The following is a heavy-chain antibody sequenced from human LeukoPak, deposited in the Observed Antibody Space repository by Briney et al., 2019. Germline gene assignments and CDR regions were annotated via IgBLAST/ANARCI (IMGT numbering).Heavy chain of an antibody. Sequence: SETLSLTCTVSGGSISSYYWSWIRQPAGKGLEWIGRTYTSGSTNYNPSLKSRVTMSVDTSKNQFSLKLSSVTAADTAVYYCARDYYGPGSRYNYMDVWGKGTTVTVSS. CDR2: TYTSGST. D-gene: IGHD3-10*01. CDR1: GGSISSYY. V-gene: IGHV4-4*07. J-gene: IGHJ6*03. CDR3: ARDYYGPGSRYNYMDV.